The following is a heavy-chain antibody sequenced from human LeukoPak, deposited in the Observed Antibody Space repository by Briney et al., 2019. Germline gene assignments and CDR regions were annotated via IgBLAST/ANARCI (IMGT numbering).Heavy chain of an antibody. D-gene: IGHD3-22*01. CDR1: GFTFSSYW. CDR3: ARGAYYFDSRHPDVFDI. J-gene: IGHJ3*02. Sequence: GGSLRLSCAASGFTFSSYWMHWVRQAPGKGLVWVSRLDSDGGSTTYADSVKGRFTISRDNAKNTLHLQMNSLRVEDTAVYYCARGAYYFDSRHPDVFDIWGQGTTVIVSS. CDR2: LDSDGGST. V-gene: IGHV3-74*01.